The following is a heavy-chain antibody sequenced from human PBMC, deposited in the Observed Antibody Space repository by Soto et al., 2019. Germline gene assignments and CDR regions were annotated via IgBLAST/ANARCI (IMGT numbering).Heavy chain of an antibody. CDR1: SGSISSSNW. V-gene: IGHV4-4*02. D-gene: IGHD4-4*01. J-gene: IGHJ5*02. CDR3: ARDRDYRSNWFDP. CDR2: IYHSGST. Sequence: SETLSLTCAVSSGSISSSNWWSWVRQPPGKGLEWIGEIYHSGSTNYNPSLKSRVTISVDKSKNQFSLKLSSVTAADTAVYYCARDRDYRSNWFDPWGQGTLVTVSS.